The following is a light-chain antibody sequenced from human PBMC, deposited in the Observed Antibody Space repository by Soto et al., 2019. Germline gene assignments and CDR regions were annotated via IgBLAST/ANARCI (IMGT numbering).Light chain of an antibody. CDR3: QQYNSYSPEGLT. CDR2: DAS. CDR1: QTVNTW. V-gene: IGKV1-5*01. J-gene: IGKJ4*01. Sequence: DIRLTQSPSTLSASVGERVTITCRASQTVNTWLAWYQHKPGKAPKLLIYDASVLETGVPSRFSGFSSGTEFTLTISSLKPDDFATYFCQQYNSYSPEGLTFGGGTKVDIK.